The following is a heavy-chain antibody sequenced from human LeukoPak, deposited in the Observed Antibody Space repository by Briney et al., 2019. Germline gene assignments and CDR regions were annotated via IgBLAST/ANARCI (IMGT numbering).Heavy chain of an antibody. CDR2: ISWNSGSI. J-gene: IGHJ4*02. D-gene: IGHD1-26*01. CDR1: GFTFDDYA. CDR3: ARLLPFELDY. Sequence: GGSLRLSCAASGFTFDDYAMHWVRQAPGKGLEWVSGISWNSGSIGYVDSVKGRFTISRDNAKNSLYLQMNSLRAEDTAVYYCARLLPFELDYWGQGTLVTVSS. V-gene: IGHV3-9*01.